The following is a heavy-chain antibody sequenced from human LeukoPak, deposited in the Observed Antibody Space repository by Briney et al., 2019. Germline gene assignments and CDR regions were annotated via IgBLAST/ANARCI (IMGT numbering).Heavy chain of an antibody. V-gene: IGHV1-69*01. CDR3: ARDDCSSTSCPYAFDI. CDR1: GGTFSSYA. Sequence: SSVKVSCKASGGTFSSYAISWVRQAPGQGLEWMGGIIPIFGTANYAQKFQGRVTITADESTSTAYMELSSLRSEDTAVYYCARDDCSSTSCPYAFDIWGQGTIVTVSS. J-gene: IGHJ3*02. CDR2: IIPIFGTA. D-gene: IGHD2-2*01.